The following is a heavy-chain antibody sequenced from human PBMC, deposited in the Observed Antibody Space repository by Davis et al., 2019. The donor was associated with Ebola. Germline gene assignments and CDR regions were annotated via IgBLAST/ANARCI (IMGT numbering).Heavy chain of an antibody. J-gene: IGHJ6*02. CDR2: INHSGST. D-gene: IGHD1-1*01. CDR3: ARQGFHYYYGMDV. Sequence: SETLSLTCAVYGGSFSGYYWSWIRQPPGKGLEWIGEINHSGSTNYNPSLKSRVTISVDTSKNQFSLKLSSVTAADTAVYYCARQGFHYYYGMDVWGQGTTVTVSS. V-gene: IGHV4-34*01. CDR1: GGSFSGYY.